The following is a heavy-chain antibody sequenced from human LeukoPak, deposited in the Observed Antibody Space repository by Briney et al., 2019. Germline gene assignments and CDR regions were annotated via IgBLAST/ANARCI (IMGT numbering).Heavy chain of an antibody. D-gene: IGHD3-22*01. J-gene: IGHJ3*02. CDR2: ISYDGSNK. V-gene: IGHV3-30*18. CDR3: AKGGEYYYESSGYLNDAFDI. Sequence: GGSLRLSCAASGFTFSSYGMHWVRQAPGKGLEWVAVISYDGSNKYYADSVKGRFTISRDNSKNTLYLQMNSLRAEDTAVYYCAKGGEYYYESSGYLNDAFDIWGQGTMVTVSS. CDR1: GFTFSSYG.